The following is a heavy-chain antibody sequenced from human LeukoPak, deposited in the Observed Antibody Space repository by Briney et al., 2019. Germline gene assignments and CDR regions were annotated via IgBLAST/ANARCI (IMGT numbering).Heavy chain of an antibody. Sequence: SETLSLTCTVSGGSISSYYWSWIRQPAGKGLEWIGRIYTSGSTNYNPSLKSRVTMSVDTSKNQFSLKLSSVTAADTAVYYCARDGLYCGGDCYDAFDIWGQGTMVTVSS. J-gene: IGHJ3*02. V-gene: IGHV4-4*07. CDR1: GGSISSYY. D-gene: IGHD2-21*02. CDR2: IYTSGST. CDR3: ARDGLYCGGDCYDAFDI.